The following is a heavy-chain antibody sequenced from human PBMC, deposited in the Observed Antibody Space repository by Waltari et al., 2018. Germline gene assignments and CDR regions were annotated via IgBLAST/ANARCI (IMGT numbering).Heavy chain of an antibody. Sequence: EVQLEESGGGLVKPGWSRSLSCVASGFTFNTTWMTWVRRAPGRGLEWVGRIKTRAEGVSVDYAAPLKGRFTVSRDDSRNTVYLQMNGLKTEDSGIYYCATATQIGRLENTDYWGQGTLVTVSS. CDR2: IKTRAEGVSV. CDR3: ATATQIGRLENTDY. D-gene: IGHD1-1*01. J-gene: IGHJ4*02. CDR1: GFTFNTTW. V-gene: IGHV3-15*01.